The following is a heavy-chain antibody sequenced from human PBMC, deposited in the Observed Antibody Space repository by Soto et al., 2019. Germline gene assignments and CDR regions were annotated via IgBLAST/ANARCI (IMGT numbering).Heavy chain of an antibody. CDR1: GFTFSSYS. J-gene: IGHJ4*02. CDR3: ARDGWAGRSKGDY. V-gene: IGHV3-48*02. Sequence: EVQLVESGGGLVQPGGSLRLSCAASGFTFSSYSMNWVRQAPGKGLEWISYISSTSSTIYYADSVKGRFTISRDNANNSLSLQMNSLRDEDTAVYYCARDGWAGRSKGDYWGQGTLVTVSS. CDR2: ISSTSSTI. D-gene: IGHD1-26*01.